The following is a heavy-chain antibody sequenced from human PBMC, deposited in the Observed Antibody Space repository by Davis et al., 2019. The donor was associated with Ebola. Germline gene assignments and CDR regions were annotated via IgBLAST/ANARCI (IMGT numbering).Heavy chain of an antibody. CDR1: GGTFSTYA. Sequence: SVKVSCKASGGTFSTYAISWVRQATGQGLEWMGGIIPIFGTTNYAQKFQGRVAITADESTSTAYMELNSLRSEDSAVYYCVRDYNGSWFGWFDPWGQGTLVTVSS. V-gene: IGHV1-69*13. D-gene: IGHD6-13*01. CDR3: VRDYNGSWFGWFDP. J-gene: IGHJ5*02. CDR2: IIPIFGTT.